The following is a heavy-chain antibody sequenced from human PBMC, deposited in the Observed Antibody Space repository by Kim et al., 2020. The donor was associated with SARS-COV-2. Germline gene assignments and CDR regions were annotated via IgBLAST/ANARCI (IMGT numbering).Heavy chain of an antibody. Sequence: GGSLRLSCAASGFTFSSYAMSWVRQAPGKGLEWVSAISGSGGSTYYADSVKGRFTISRDNSKNTLYLQMNSLRAEDTAVYYCAKDQDTMVRGVITPSGSYYYGMDVWGQGTTVTVSS. J-gene: IGHJ6*02. D-gene: IGHD3-10*01. CDR1: GFTFSSYA. CDR2: ISGSGGST. CDR3: AKDQDTMVRGVITPSGSYYYGMDV. V-gene: IGHV3-23*01.